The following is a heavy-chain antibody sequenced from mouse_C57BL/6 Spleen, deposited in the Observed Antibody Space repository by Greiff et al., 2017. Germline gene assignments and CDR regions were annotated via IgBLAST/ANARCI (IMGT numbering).Heavy chain of an antibody. V-gene: IGHV14-2*01. CDR1: GFNIKDYY. J-gene: IGHJ4*01. Sequence: EVKVEESGAELVKPGASVKLSCTASGFNIKDYYMHWVKQRTEQGLEWIGRIDPEDGETKYAPKFQGKATITADTSSNTAYLQLSSLTSEDTAVYYCARETVVATRAMDYWGQGTSVTVSS. CDR3: ARETVVATRAMDY. D-gene: IGHD1-1*01. CDR2: IDPEDGET.